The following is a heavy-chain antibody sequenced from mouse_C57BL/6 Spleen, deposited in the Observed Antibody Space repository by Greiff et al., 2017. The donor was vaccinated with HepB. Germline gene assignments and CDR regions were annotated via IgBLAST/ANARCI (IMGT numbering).Heavy chain of an antibody. CDR3: ARDRHYGSSTGYFDV. Sequence: EVKLMESGPGMVKPSQSLSLTCTVTGYSITSGYDWHWIRHFPGNKLEWMGYISYSGSTNYNPSLKSRISITHDTSKNHFFLKLNSVTTEDTATYYCARDRHYGSSTGYFDVWGTGTTVTVSS. J-gene: IGHJ1*03. CDR1: GYSITSGYD. D-gene: IGHD1-1*01. V-gene: IGHV3-1*01. CDR2: ISYSGST.